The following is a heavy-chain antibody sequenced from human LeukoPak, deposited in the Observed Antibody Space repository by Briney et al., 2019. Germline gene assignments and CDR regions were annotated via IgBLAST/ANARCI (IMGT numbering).Heavy chain of an antibody. J-gene: IGHJ4*02. Sequence: ASVKVSCKASGYTFTGYYMHWVRQAPGQGLEWMGWINPNSGGTNYAQKFQGRVTMTRDTSISTAYMELSRLRSDDTAVYYCVRGIYSSGWLDYWGQGTLVTVSS. V-gene: IGHV1-2*02. CDR3: VRGIYSSGWLDY. CDR1: GYTFTGYY. CDR2: INPNSGGT. D-gene: IGHD6-19*01.